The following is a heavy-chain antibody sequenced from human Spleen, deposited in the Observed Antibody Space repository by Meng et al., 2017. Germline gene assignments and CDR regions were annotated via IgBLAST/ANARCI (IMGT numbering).Heavy chain of an antibody. J-gene: IGHJ6*04. CDR3: VREATGAGDYYYYGMEV. CDR2: TNHNTGGA. D-gene: IGHD4/OR15-4a*01. Sequence: ASVKVSCKASGYTFTAYDMDWVRQAPGQGREGMGRTNHNTGGASYAQKFQGRVTKTRDTSITTAYMELTSLRSDDTAVYYCVREATGAGDYYYYGMEVWGKGTTVTVSS. V-gene: IGHV1-2*06. CDR1: GYTFTAYD.